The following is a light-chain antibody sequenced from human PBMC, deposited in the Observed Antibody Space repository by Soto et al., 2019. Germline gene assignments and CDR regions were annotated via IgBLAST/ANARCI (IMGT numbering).Light chain of an antibody. CDR1: SNDVGHSSF. Sequence: QSALTQRPSASGSPGQSVTISCTGNSNDVGHSSFISWYQQHPGKGPKLVIYEVSKRPSGVPDRFSGSKSGNTASLSVSGLQDEDEADYFCNAQADNGKHVFGTGTKLTVL. V-gene: IGLV2-8*01. J-gene: IGLJ1*01. CDR3: NAQADNGKHV. CDR2: EVS.